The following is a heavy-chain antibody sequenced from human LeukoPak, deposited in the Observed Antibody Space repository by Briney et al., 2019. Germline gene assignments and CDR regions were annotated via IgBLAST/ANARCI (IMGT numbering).Heavy chain of an antibody. J-gene: IGHJ3*02. CDR2: IYYSGST. CDR1: GGSISRTNYY. D-gene: IGHD6-19*01. CDR3: ATYSTGFDI. Sequence: KASETLSLTCTVSGGSISRTNYYWGWIRQPPGKGLEWIGSIYYSGSTYYNPSLKSRVTISVDTSKNQFSLKLSSVTAADTAVYYCATYSTGFDIWGQGTVVTVSS. V-gene: IGHV4-39*01.